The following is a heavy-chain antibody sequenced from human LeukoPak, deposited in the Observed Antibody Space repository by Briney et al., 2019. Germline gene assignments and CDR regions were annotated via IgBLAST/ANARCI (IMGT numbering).Heavy chain of an antibody. Sequence: GGSLRLSCAASGFTLSSYAMSWVRQAPGKGLEWVSAISDSGNTYHADSVKGRFTISRDSSKNTLFLQMNRLRPENAAVYYCAKAPVTTCRGAYCYPFDYWGQGTLVTVSS. J-gene: IGHJ4*02. V-gene: IGHV3-23*01. D-gene: IGHD2-21*01. CDR2: ISDSGNT. CDR3: AKAPVTTCRGAYCYPFDY. CDR1: GFTLSSYA.